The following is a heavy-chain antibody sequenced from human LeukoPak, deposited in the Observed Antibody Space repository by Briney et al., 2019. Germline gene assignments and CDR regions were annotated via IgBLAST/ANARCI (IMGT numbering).Heavy chain of an antibody. CDR1: GFTFSGYA. J-gene: IGHJ4*02. D-gene: IGHD2-8*01. Sequence: GGSLRLSCAASGFTFSGYAMSWVRQAPGKGLEWVSGISGSGGSTYYADSVKGRFTISRDNSKNTLYLQMNSLRAEDTAVYYCAKDSLYCTNGVCYYEYDYWGQGTLVTVSS. CDR3: AKDSLYCTNGVCYYEYDY. V-gene: IGHV3-23*01. CDR2: ISGSGGST.